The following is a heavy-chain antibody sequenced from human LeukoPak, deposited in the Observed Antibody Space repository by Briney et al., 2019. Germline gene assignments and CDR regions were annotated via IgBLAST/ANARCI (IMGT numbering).Heavy chain of an antibody. D-gene: IGHD5-12*01. Sequence: ASVKVSCKASGYTFTSYGISWVRQAPGQGLEWMGWISAYNGNTNYAQKLQGRVTMTTDTSTGTAYMELRSLRSDDTAVYYCARGRSGYDNYYYYGMDVWGKGTTVTVSS. CDR1: GYTFTSYG. J-gene: IGHJ6*04. CDR3: ARGRSGYDNYYYYGMDV. V-gene: IGHV1-18*04. CDR2: ISAYNGNT.